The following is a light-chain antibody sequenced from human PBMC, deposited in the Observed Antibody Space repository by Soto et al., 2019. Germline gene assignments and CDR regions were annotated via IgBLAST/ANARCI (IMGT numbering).Light chain of an antibody. Sequence: DIQMTQSPSSLSASVGDRVTITCQASQDIKNFLNWYQQKPGKAPKLLIYDASNLEAGVPSRFSGSGSGTDFSFTISSLQPEDIATYYCPQFDLLPTFGQGTNLEIK. CDR3: PQFDLLPT. CDR1: QDIKNF. V-gene: IGKV1-33*01. CDR2: DAS. J-gene: IGKJ2*01.